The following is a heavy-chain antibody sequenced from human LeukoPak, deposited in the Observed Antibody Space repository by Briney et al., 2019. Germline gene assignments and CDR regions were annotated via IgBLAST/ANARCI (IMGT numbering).Heavy chain of an antibody. D-gene: IGHD6-19*01. J-gene: IGHJ4*02. V-gene: IGHV5-51*01. Sequence: GESLKISCEASGYTFTTYWIGWVRQMPGKGLEWMGIIYGGDFDTRYSPSFQGQVTISADKSISTAYLQWSSLEASDTAMYYCARVGSSGWSPRINFDYWGQGTQVTVS. CDR2: IYGGDFDT. CDR1: GYTFTTYW. CDR3: ARVGSSGWSPRINFDY.